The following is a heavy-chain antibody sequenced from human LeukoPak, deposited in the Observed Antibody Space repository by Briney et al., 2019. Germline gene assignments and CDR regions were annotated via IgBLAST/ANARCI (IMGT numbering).Heavy chain of an antibody. D-gene: IGHD1-1*01. CDR2: IGDSGHDA. Sequence: GGSLRLSCAASGFTFNSYPMSWVRQAPGEGLQWVSAIGDSGHDAKYAPSVKGRFTISRDNSKNTLYLQMDSLRVEDTAIYYCGRDWKVDYWGQGTLVTVSS. CDR1: GFTFNSYP. CDR3: GRDWKVDY. J-gene: IGHJ4*02. V-gene: IGHV3-23*01.